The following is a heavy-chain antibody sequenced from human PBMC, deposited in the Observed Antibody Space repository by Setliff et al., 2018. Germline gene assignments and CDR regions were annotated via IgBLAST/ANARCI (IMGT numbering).Heavy chain of an antibody. Sequence: GGSLRLSCAASEFTFRNYYMHWVRQAPGKGLMWVSYIKSDGSHTAYADSVRGRFTISRDSSKNTLYLQMNSLRLEDTAVYYCLVAYTSSWYSSGFDPWGQGTLVTVSS. D-gene: IGHD6-13*01. CDR2: IKSDGSHT. CDR3: LVAYTSSWYSSGFDP. J-gene: IGHJ5*02. CDR1: EFTFRNYY. V-gene: IGHV3-74*01.